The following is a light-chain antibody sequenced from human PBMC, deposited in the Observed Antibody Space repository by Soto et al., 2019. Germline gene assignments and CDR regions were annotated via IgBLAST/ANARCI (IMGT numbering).Light chain of an antibody. V-gene: IGKV3-20*01. J-gene: IGKJ3*01. CDR2: VAS. CDR1: QSVSRSY. CDR3: QQYGSSPLT. Sequence: EIVLTQTPGTLSLSPGERATLSCRASQSVSRSYLAWYQQKPGQAPRLLIYVASSRATGIPDRFSGSGSGTDFTLTIRRLEPEDFAVYYCQQYGSSPLTFGPGTKVDIK.